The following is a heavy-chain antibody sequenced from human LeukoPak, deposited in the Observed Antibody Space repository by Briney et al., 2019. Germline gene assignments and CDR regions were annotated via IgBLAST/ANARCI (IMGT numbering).Heavy chain of an antibody. CDR1: GFTFSSYV. V-gene: IGHV3-30*04. Sequence: GRSLRLSCAASGFTFSSYVMHWVRQAPGKGLEWVAIISYDGSNEYYADSVKGRFTISRDNSKNTVYLQMNSLAIEDTAIYYCAKNRWGSVATPDSWGQGTVVTVSS. J-gene: IGHJ4*02. D-gene: IGHD5-12*01. CDR2: ISYDGSNE. CDR3: AKNRWGSVATPDS.